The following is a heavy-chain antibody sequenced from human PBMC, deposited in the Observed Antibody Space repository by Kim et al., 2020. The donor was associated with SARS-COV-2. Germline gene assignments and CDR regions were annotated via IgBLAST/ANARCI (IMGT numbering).Heavy chain of an antibody. J-gene: IGHJ6*02. CDR3: ARSGLRYFDWAHVWDYYYYGMDV. CDR2: ISYDGSNK. Sequence: GGSLRLSCAASGFTFSSYAMHWVRQAPGKGLEWVAVISYDGSNKYYADSVKGRFTISRDNSKNTLYLQMNSLRAEDTAVYYCARSGLRYFDWAHVWDYYYYGMDVWGQGTTVTVSS. D-gene: IGHD3-9*01. CDR1: GFTFSSYA. V-gene: IGHV3-30*04.